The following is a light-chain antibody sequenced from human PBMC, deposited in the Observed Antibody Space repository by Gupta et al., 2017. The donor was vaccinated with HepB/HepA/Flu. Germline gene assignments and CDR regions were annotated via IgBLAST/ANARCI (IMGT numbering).Light chain of an antibody. CDR1: QSISSL. J-gene: IGKJ4*01. Sequence: EIVLTQSPATLCLSPGERATLSCRASQSISSLLAWYQQKPGQAPRLLISDASSRAAGIPARFSGSGSGTDFTLTISSLEPEDFAVYYCQQRCAWPLTFGGGTKVEIK. CDR3: QQRCAWPLT. V-gene: IGKV3-11*01. CDR2: DAS.